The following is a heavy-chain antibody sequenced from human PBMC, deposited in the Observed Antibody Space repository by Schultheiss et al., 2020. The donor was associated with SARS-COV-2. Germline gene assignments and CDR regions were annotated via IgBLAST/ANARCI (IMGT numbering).Heavy chain of an antibody. CDR2: MNPNSGNT. Sequence: VKVSCKASGYTFTSYDINWVRQATGQGLEWMGWMNPNSGNTGYAQKFQGRVTMTRNTSISTAYMELSSLRSDDTAVYYCARTAGISTMVRGVIIRGGAFDIWGQGTMVTVSS. CDR1: GYTFTSYD. J-gene: IGHJ3*02. D-gene: IGHD3-10*01. V-gene: IGHV1-8*01. CDR3: ARTAGISTMVRGVIIRGGAFDI.